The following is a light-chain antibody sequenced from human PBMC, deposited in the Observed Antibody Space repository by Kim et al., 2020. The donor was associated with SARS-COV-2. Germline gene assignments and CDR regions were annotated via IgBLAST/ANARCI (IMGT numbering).Light chain of an antibody. J-gene: IGKJ2*01. CDR1: QSVNTW. V-gene: IGKV1-5*03. CDR2: QAS. Sequence: DIHMTQSPSALSASVGDRVTITCRASQSVNTWLAWYRQRPGKAPELLISQASVLQSGVSSKFSGSGSGTEFTLTIDSLQPDDCATYYCQQYNFYRFTFGQGTKLEI. CDR3: QQYNFYRFT.